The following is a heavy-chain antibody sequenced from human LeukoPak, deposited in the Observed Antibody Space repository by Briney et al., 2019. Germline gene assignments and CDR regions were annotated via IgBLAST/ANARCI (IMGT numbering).Heavy chain of an antibody. V-gene: IGHV3-15*01. CDR3: TTGAPRAYSGSYSNC. D-gene: IGHD1-26*01. CDR2: IKSKTDGGIT. Sequence: GGSLRLSCAASGFTFSNAWMSWVRHAPRKGREWVGRIKSKTDGGITVYAAPVKGRFTISRDDSQNTLYLQMNSLKTEDTAVYYCTTGAPRAYSGSYSNCWGEGTLVTVSA. CDR1: GFTFSNAW. J-gene: IGHJ4*02.